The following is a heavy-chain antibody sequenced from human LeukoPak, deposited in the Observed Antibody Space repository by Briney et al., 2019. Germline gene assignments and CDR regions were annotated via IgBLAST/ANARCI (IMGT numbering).Heavy chain of an antibody. CDR3: ASIRDDYGGNSMDY. V-gene: IGHV4-59*08. CDR1: GGSISSYY. D-gene: IGHD4-23*01. Sequence: SETLSLTCTVSGGSISSYYWGWIRQPPGKGLEWIGYIYYSGSTNYNPSLKSRVTISVDTSKNQFSLKLSSVTAADTAVYYCASIRDDYGGNSMDYWGQGTLVTVSS. CDR2: IYYSGST. J-gene: IGHJ4*02.